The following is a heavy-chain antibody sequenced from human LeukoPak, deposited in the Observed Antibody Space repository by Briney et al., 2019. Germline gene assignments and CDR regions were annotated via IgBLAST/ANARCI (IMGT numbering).Heavy chain of an antibody. D-gene: IGHD5-12*01. CDR1: GYTLTELS. V-gene: IGHV1-24*01. J-gene: IGHJ4*02. CDR3: AKDLETYTGHENEY. Sequence: ASVKVSCKVSGYTLTELSMHWVRQAPGKGLEWMGGFDPEDGETIYAQKFQGRVTMTTDTSISTAYMEMSGLTSDDTAVYYCAKDLETYTGHENEYWGQGTLVTVSP. CDR2: FDPEDGET.